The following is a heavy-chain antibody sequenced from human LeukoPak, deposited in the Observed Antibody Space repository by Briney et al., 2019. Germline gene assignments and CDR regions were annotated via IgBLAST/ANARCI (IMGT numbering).Heavy chain of an antibody. V-gene: IGHV1-8*01. CDR1: GYTFTSYD. CDR2: MNPNSGNT. CDR3: ARGRADIVVVSDY. D-gene: IGHD2-2*01. Sequence: ASVKVSCKASGYTFTSYDINWVRQATGQGLEWMGWMNPNSGNTGYAQKFQGRVTMTRNTSMSTAYMELSSLRSEDTAVYYCARGRADIVVVSDYWGQGTLVTVSS. J-gene: IGHJ4*02.